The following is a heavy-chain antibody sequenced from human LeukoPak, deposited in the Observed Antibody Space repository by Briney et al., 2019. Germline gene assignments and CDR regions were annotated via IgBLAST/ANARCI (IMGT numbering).Heavy chain of an antibody. CDR3: ARVKVTMVRGVIITLDYFDY. J-gene: IGHJ4*02. Sequence: GASVKVSCKASGYTFTSYAMHWVRQAPGQRLEWMGWINAGNGNTKYSQKFQGRVTITRDTSASTAYMELSSLRSEDTAVYYCARVKVTMVRGVIITLDYFDYWGQGTLVTVSS. CDR1: GYTFTSYA. CDR2: INAGNGNT. V-gene: IGHV1-3*01. D-gene: IGHD3-10*01.